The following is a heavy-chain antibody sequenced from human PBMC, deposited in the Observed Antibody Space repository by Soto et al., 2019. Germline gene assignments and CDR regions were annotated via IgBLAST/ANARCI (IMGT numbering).Heavy chain of an antibody. D-gene: IGHD2-15*01. Sequence: SETLSLTCAVYGGSFSGYYWSWIRQPPGKGLEWIGEINHSGSTNYNPSLKSRVTISVDTSKNQFSLKLSSVTAADTAVYYCARSCRGYCSVGSFRHYYGMDVWGQGTTVTVSS. CDR3: ARSCRGYCSVGSFRHYYGMDV. V-gene: IGHV4-34*01. CDR1: GGSFSGYY. J-gene: IGHJ6*02. CDR2: INHSGST.